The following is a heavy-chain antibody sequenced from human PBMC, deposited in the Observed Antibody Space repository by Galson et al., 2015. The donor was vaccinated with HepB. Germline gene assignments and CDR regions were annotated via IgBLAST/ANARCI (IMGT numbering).Heavy chain of an antibody. CDR3: ATAPIIVGGLGSFDI. CDR2: IHYSGNT. CDR1: GGSISSGDFY. J-gene: IGHJ3*02. D-gene: IGHD2-2*01. V-gene: IGHV4-31*03. Sequence: TLSLTCTVSGGSISSGDFYGTWVRQHPGKGLEWIGSIHYSGNTYYNPSLKSRVTISVDTSKNQFSLRLSSVTAADTAVYYCATAPIIVGGLGSFDIWGQGTMVSVSS.